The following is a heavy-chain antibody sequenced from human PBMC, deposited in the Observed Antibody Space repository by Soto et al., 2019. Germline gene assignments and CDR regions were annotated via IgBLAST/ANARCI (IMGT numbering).Heavy chain of an antibody. CDR1: GFTFSDYA. V-gene: IGHV3-30*18. D-gene: IGHD6-19*01. J-gene: IGHJ4*02. Sequence: VQLVESGGGVVQPGRSLRLSCAASGFTFSDYAMHWVSQAPGKGLEWVAVVSHDGRNTHYADSVKGRFTISRDSSKSTVSLEMTSLRAEDTAVYYFAKGGRQWLVTSDFNYWVQGALVTVSS. CDR2: VSHDGRNT. CDR3: AKGGRQWLVTSDFNY.